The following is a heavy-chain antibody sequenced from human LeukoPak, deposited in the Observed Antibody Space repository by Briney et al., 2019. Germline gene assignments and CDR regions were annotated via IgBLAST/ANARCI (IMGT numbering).Heavy chain of an antibody. D-gene: IGHD4-23*01. CDR2: IYYSGST. J-gene: IGHJ4*02. Sequence: SETLSLTCTVSGGSISSYYWSWLRQPPGKGLEWIGYIYYSGSTNYNPSLKSRVTISVDTSKNQFSLTLSSVTAPDTAVYYCARVQAYGGKGYFDYWGQGTLVTVSS. CDR3: ARVQAYGGKGYFDY. CDR1: GGSISSYY. V-gene: IGHV4-59*01.